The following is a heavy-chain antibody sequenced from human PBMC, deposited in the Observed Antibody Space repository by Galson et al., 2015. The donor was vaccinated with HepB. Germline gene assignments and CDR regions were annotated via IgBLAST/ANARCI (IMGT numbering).Heavy chain of an antibody. J-gene: IGHJ4*02. D-gene: IGHD2-2*01. CDR3: ARDSIYCSSTSCHPYYIDY. Sequence: CAISGYSVSSNSAAWNWIRQSPSRGLEWLGRTYYRSKWYNDYAVSVKSRITINPDTSKNQFSLQLNSVTPEDTAVYYCARDSIYCSSTSCHPYYIDYWGQGTLVTVSS. V-gene: IGHV6-1*01. CDR2: TYYRSKWYN. CDR1: GYSVSSNSAA.